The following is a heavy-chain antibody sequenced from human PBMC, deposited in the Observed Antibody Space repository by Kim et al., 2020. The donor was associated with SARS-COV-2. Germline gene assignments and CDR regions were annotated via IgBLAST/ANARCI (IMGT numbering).Heavy chain of an antibody. CDR2: ISYDGSNK. V-gene: IGHV3-30*04. CDR1: GFTFSSYA. Sequence: GGSLRLSCAASGFTFSSYAMHWVRQAPGKGLEWVAVISYDGSNKYYADSVKGRFTISRDNSKNTLYLQMNSLRAEDTAVYYCAQMGKQWLVPDYWGQGTLVTVSS. J-gene: IGHJ4*02. D-gene: IGHD6-19*01. CDR3: AQMGKQWLVPDY.